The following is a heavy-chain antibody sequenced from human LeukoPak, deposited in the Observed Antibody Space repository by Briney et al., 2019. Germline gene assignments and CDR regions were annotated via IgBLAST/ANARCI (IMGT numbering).Heavy chain of an antibody. V-gene: IGHV1-18*01. J-gene: IGHJ4*02. CDR1: GYTFSSYA. D-gene: IGHD3-10*01. CDR2: ISAYNGNT. CDR3: ARSIGVGLSPFDF. Sequence: GASVKVSCKASGYTFSSYAITWVRQAPGQGLEWMGWISAYNGNTNYAQKLQGRVTMTTDTSTSTAYMDLRSLRSDDTAVYYCARSIGVGLSPFDFWGQGTLVTVSS.